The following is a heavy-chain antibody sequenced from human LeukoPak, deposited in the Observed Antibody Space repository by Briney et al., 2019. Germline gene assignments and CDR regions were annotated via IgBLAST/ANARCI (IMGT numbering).Heavy chain of an antibody. CDR2: IYYGGST. CDR1: GGSISSYY. J-gene: IGHJ3*02. CDR3: AKGWDRGAFDI. V-gene: IGHV4-59*01. Sequence: SETLSLTCTVSGGSISSYYWSWIRQPPGKGLEWIGYIYYGGSTNYNPSLKSRVTISVDTSKNQFSLKLSSVTAADTAVYYCAKGWDRGAFDIWGQGTMVTVSS. D-gene: IGHD1-26*01.